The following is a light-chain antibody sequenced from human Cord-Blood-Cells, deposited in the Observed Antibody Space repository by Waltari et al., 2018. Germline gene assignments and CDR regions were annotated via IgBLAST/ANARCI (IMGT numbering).Light chain of an antibody. CDR3: QQFLSTPPA. CDR1: QSVLYSSNNKNY. Sequence: DIVMTQSPDSLAVSLGERATINCKSSQSVLYSSNNKNYLAWYQQKPGQPPKLLIYWASTRASVVPDRFSGSGSGTDYTLTICSLQAEDGAVYCCQQFLSTPPAFGQGTKVEIK. J-gene: IGKJ1*01. CDR2: WAS. V-gene: IGKV4-1*01.